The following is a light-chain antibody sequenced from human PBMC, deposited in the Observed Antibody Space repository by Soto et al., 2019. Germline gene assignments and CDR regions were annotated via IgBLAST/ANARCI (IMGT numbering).Light chain of an antibody. CDR1: QAISNY. Sequence: DIQMTQSPSSLSASVGDTVTITCRASQAISNYLAWLQQKPGKAPKSLIYAASILQSGVPSNFSGRRSRTDFTLTIRGVEPEDFATCYCQLYNTDPVTFGGGTKVEIK. CDR2: AAS. J-gene: IGKJ4*01. V-gene: IGKV1-16*02. CDR3: QLYNTDPVT.